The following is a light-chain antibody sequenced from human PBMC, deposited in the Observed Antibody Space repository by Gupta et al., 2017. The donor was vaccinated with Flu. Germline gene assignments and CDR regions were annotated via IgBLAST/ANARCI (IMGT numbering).Light chain of an antibody. V-gene: IGKV3-15*01. CDR3: QQYNNWPPIT. Sequence: ERVMTQSPATLSVSPGERAALSCRASQNVNNNLAWYQQKPGQAPRLLIYGASTRASGVPARFSGSGSGTEFTLTISSRQSEDFAVYYCQQYNNWPPITFGQGTRLEIK. CDR1: QNVNNN. J-gene: IGKJ5*01. CDR2: GAS.